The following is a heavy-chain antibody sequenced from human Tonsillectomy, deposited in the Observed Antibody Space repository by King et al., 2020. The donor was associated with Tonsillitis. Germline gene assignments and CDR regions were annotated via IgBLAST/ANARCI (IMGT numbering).Heavy chain of an antibody. V-gene: IGHV4-39*01. CDR2: IYNSGST. CDR1: GGSISSSSYY. J-gene: IGHJ3*02. D-gene: IGHD2-2*01. Sequence: LQLQESGPGLVKPSETLSLTCTVSGGSISSSSYYWGWIRQPPGKGLEWIGSIYNSGSTYYNPSLKSRVTISVDTSKNQISLKLSSVTAADTAVYYCARRGLLPAVRIAGGDAFDIWGQGTMVTVSS. CDR3: ARRGLLPAVRIAGGDAFDI.